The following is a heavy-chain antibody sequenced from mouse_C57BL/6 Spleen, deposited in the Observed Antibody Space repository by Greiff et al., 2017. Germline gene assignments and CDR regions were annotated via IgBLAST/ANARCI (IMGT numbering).Heavy chain of an antibody. V-gene: IGHV1-9*01. Sequence: QVQLQQSGAELMKPGASVKLSCKATGYTFTGYWIEWVKQRPGHGLEWIGEILPGGGSTNYNEKFKGKTTFTADTSSNTSYMQLSSLTTADSAIYYCARSPITTVVNFDYWGQGTTLTVSA. CDR1: GYTFTGYW. D-gene: IGHD1-1*01. CDR3: ARSPITTVVNFDY. CDR2: ILPGGGST. J-gene: IGHJ2*01.